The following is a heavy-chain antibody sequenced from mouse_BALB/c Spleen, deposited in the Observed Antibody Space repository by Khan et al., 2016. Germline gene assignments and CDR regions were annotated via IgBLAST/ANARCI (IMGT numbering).Heavy chain of an antibody. CDR3: ARRSYYGNWFAY. Sequence: VQLQQSGAELVKPGASVKLSCTASGFNIKDTYMHWVKQRPEQGLEWIGRIDPANGNTKYDPKFQGKATITADTSSNTAYLQLSSLTSEDTAVXYSARRSYYGNWFAYWGQGTLVTVSA. CDR2: IDPANGNT. CDR1: GFNIKDTY. D-gene: IGHD2-10*01. J-gene: IGHJ3*01. V-gene: IGHV14-3*02.